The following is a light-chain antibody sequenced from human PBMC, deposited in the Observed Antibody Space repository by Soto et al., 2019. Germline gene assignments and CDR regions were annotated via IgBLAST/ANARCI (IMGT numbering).Light chain of an antibody. J-gene: IGKJ1*01. CDR3: QQYKSYLRT. V-gene: IGKV1-5*01. CDR2: AAF. Sequence: DIQMTQSPSTLSASVGDRVTITCRASQTISSWLAWYQQKPGKAPKLLIYAAFTLESGVSSRFSGRGSWTEFTLAINSLQPEDFVTYDCQQYKSYLRTFGQGTKVEIK. CDR1: QTISSW.